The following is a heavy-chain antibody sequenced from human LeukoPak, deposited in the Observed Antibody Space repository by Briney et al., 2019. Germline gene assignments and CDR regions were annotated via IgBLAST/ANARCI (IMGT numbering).Heavy chain of an antibody. CDR2: ICGGGGST. CDR1: GLTFDDYG. D-gene: IGHD3-22*01. Sequence: PGGSLRLSCAASGLTFDDYGMSWVRQVPGKGLEWVSAICGGGGSTYYADSVKGRFTISRDNSKNTLYLQMNSLRAEDTAVYYCAKVAYYYDSSGLSPEGWFDPWGQGTLVTVSS. CDR3: AKVAYYYDSSGLSPEGWFDP. V-gene: IGHV3-23*01. J-gene: IGHJ5*02.